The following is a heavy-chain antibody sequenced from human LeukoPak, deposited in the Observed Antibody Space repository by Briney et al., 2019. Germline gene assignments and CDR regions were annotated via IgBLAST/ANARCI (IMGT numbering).Heavy chain of an antibody. J-gene: IGHJ4*02. CDR2: IYPGDSDT. CDR3: ARTRSQWLVLPIPPRYFDY. D-gene: IGHD6-19*01. CDR1: GYSFTSYW. V-gene: IGHV5-51*01. Sequence: GESLKISCKGSGYSFTSYWIGWVRQMPGKGLEWMGIIYPGDSDTRYSPSFQGQVTISADKSISTAYLQWSSLKASDTAMYYCARTRSQWLVLPIPPRYFDYWGQGTLVTVSS.